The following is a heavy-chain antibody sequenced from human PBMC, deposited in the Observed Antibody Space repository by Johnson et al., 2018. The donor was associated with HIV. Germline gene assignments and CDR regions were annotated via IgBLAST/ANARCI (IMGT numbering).Heavy chain of an antibody. D-gene: IGHD3-22*01. J-gene: IGHJ3*02. CDR2: IKSKSDGGTT. CDR3: TSGSYYYDSRCSLVPAFDI. CDR1: GFTFEDYA. V-gene: IGHV3-15*01. Sequence: VQLVESGGGLVQPGRSLRLSCVASGFTFEDYAMHWVRQAPGKGLEWVGRIKSKSDGGTTDYVAPVKGRFSISRDDSKNTLYVQMNSLETEDTAVYYCTSGSYYYDSRCSLVPAFDIWGQGTMVTVSS.